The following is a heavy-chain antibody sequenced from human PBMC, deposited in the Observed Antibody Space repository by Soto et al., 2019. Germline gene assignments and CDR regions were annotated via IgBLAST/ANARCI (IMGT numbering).Heavy chain of an antibody. Sequence: QVQLVESGGGLVKPGGSLRLSCAASGFTFTDYYMSWIRQAPGKGLEWVSYSSSSGGTIYYADSVKGRFTISRDNAKNSLYLHMNSLRAEDTAVYYCARVVGYCSGGSCHNWFDPWGQGTLVTVSS. CDR2: SSSSGGTI. J-gene: IGHJ5*02. D-gene: IGHD2-15*01. V-gene: IGHV3-11*01. CDR3: ARVVGYCSGGSCHNWFDP. CDR1: GFTFTDYY.